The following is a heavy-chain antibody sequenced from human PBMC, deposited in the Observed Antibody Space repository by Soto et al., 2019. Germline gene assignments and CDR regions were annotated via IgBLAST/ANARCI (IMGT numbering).Heavy chain of an antibody. CDR1: GFTISNAW. D-gene: IGHD4-17*01. Sequence: GGPLRLSCTASGFTISNAWMSWVRKAPGKGLEWVGRIKSKTDGGTTDYAAPVKGRFTISRDDSKNTLYLQMNSLKTEDTAVYYCTTARGTYGAEYFQHWGRGTLVTVSS. CDR3: TTARGTYGAEYFQH. J-gene: IGHJ1*01. CDR2: IKSKTDGGTT. V-gene: IGHV3-15*01.